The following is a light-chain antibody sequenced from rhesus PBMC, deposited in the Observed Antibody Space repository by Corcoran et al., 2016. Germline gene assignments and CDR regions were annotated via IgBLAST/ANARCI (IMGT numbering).Light chain of an antibody. CDR2: YAS. CDR1: QSVSNN. Sequence: EIVMTQSPATLSLSPGERATLSCRASQSVSNNLAWYQQKPGQAPRLLIYYASNRATGIPDRLSCSGSGTDFNLTISSLESEDVGIYYCQQYNNWWTFGQGTKVEVK. J-gene: IGKJ1*01. V-gene: IGKV3-35*01. CDR3: QQYNNWWT.